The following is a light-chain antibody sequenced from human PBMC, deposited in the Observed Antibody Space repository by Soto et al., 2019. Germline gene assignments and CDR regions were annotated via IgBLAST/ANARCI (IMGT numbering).Light chain of an antibody. CDR2: GSF. J-gene: IGKJ4*01. V-gene: IGKV3-20*01. Sequence: EIVLTQSPGTLSLSPGERATVSCRASESVSSSYLAWYQQKPGQAPRLLIYGSFTRATGIPDRFSGSGSGTDFTLTISRLEPEDFAVYYCQQYGSSPPFTFVGGTKVEI. CDR3: QQYGSSPPFT. CDR1: ESVSSSY.